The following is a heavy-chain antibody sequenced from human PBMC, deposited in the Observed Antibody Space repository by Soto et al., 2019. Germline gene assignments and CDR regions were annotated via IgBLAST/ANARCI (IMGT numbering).Heavy chain of an antibody. V-gene: IGHV4-30-4*01. Sequence: SETLSLTCTVSGGSISSGDYYWSWIRQPPGKGLEWIGYIYYSGSTYYNPSLKSRVTISVDTSKNQFSLKLSSVTAADTAVYYCASSLYSGSYYFDYWGQGTLVTVSS. J-gene: IGHJ4*02. CDR1: GGSISSGDYY. D-gene: IGHD1-26*01. CDR3: ASSLYSGSYYFDY. CDR2: IYYSGST.